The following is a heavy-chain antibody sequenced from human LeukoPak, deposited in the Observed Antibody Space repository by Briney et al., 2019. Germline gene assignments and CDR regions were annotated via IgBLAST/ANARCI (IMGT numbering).Heavy chain of an antibody. CDR3: AITVHIVGAHDAFDI. CDR1: GYTLTELS. V-gene: IGHV1-24*01. J-gene: IGHJ3*02. Sequence: AASVKVSCKVSGYTLTELSMHWVRQAPGKGLEWMGGFDPEDGETIYAQKFQGRVTMTEDTSTDTAYMELSSLRSEDTAVYYCAITVHIVGAHDAFDIWGQGTMVTVSS. D-gene: IGHD1-26*01. CDR2: FDPEDGET.